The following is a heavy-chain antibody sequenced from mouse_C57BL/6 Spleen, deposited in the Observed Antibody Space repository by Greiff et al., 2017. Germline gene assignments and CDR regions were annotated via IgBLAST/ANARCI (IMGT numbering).Heavy chain of an antibody. D-gene: IGHD1-1*01. Sequence: EVMLVESGPELVKPGASVKMSCKASGYTFTDYNMHWVKQSHGKSLEWIGYINPNNGGTSYNQKFKGKATLTVNKSSSTAYMELRSLTSEDSAVYYCARSYYGSSKFAYWGQGTLVTVSA. J-gene: IGHJ3*01. CDR1: GYTFTDYN. CDR3: ARSYYGSSKFAY. V-gene: IGHV1-22*01. CDR2: INPNNGGT.